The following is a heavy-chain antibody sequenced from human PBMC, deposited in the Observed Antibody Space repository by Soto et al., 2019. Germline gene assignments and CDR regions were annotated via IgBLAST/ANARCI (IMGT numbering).Heavy chain of an antibody. V-gene: IGHV3-74*01. CDR3: ARDPPGIGIEY. Sequence: EVQLVESGGGLVQPGGSLRLSCAASGFTFSSHWMHWVRQAPGKGLVWVSRISPDGSSVSYGDSVKGRFTISRDNAQNRLYLHMNSQRPEDTAVYYCARDPPGIGIEYWGQGTLVTVSS. CDR2: ISPDGSSV. D-gene: IGHD1-1*01. CDR1: GFTFSSHW. J-gene: IGHJ4*02.